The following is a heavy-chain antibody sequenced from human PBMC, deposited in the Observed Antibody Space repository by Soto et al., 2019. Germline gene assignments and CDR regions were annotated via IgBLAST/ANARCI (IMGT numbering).Heavy chain of an antibody. CDR3: ATDRWTGAFDF. CDR2: IRQDGREI. Sequence: PGGSLRLSCVASDFTFSTYWMAWLHQTPGKGLEFVANIRQDGREINYLDSGKGRFTISRDNAEKSLFLQMNSLRAEDTAVYYCATDRWTGAFDFRGQGTVVTVSS. J-gene: IGHJ3*01. CDR1: DFTFSTYW. D-gene: IGHD1-1*01. V-gene: IGHV3-7*01.